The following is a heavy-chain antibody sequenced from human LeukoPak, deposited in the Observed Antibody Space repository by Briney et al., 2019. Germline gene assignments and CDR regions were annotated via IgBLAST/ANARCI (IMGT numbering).Heavy chain of an antibody. CDR2: IRYDGSNK. J-gene: IGHJ6*03. Sequence: GGSLRLSCAASGFTFSSYGMHWVRQAPGKGLEWVAFIRYDGSNKYYADSVKGRFTISRDNSKNTLYLQMNSLRAEDTAVYYCAKDGSGYRSLLVYYYYYMDVWGKGTTVTISS. CDR3: AKDGSGYRSLLVYYYYYMDV. CDR1: GFTFSSYG. V-gene: IGHV3-30*02. D-gene: IGHD5-18*01.